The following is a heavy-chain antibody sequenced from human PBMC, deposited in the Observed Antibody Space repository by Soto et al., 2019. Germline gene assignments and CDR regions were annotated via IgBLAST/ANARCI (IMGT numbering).Heavy chain of an antibody. Sequence: EVQLVESGGGLVHPGGSLRLSCADSGFTFNIYWMHWVRQAPGKGLVWVSRSNTDASITNYADSVKGRFTISRNNTKNNLYPQTTSLGVEDTAVYYCARGVRSVTYPYYVYAMDVWDQGTTVTVSS. D-gene: IGHD3-10*01. CDR1: GFTFNIYW. CDR2: SNTDASIT. V-gene: IGHV3-74*01. J-gene: IGHJ6*02. CDR3: ARGVRSVTYPYYVYAMDV.